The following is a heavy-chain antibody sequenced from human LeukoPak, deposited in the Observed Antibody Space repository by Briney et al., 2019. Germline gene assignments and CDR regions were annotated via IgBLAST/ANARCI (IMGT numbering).Heavy chain of an antibody. Sequence: GGSLRLSCAASGFTFSSYSMNWVRQALGKGLEWVSSISSSSSYIYYADSVKGRFTISRDNAKNSLYLQMNSLRAEDTAVYYCAIAVAGKKLYYFDYWGQGTLVTVSS. CDR2: ISSSSSYI. CDR3: AIAVAGKKLYYFDY. J-gene: IGHJ4*02. D-gene: IGHD6-19*01. CDR1: GFTFSSYS. V-gene: IGHV3-21*01.